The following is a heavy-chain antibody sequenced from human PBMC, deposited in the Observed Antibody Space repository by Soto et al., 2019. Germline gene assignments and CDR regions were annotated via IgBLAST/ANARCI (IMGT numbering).Heavy chain of an antibody. V-gene: IGHV3-11*06. CDR2: INNSSHHA. CDR3: VRGGTRYYFDRSGQES. J-gene: IGHJ4*02. CDR1: GFTFSDYY. Sequence: QTQLVESGGGLVKPGGSLRLSCATSGFTFSDYYMGWIRQAPGKGLEWVSYINNSSHHADYADSVKGRFAISRDNAKSSLYLEMRSLRVDDTAVYYCVRGGTRYYFDRSGQESWDQGVLVTVSS. D-gene: IGHD3-22*01.